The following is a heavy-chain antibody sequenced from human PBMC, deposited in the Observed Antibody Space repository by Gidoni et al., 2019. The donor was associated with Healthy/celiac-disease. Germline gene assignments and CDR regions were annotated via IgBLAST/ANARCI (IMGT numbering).Heavy chain of an antibody. D-gene: IGHD3-10*01. CDR1: GFTFSSYA. CDR3: AKDYYGSGSPFDY. V-gene: IGHV3-23*01. Sequence: EVQLLESGGGLVQPGGSLRLSCAASGFTFSSYAMSWVPQAPGKGLEWVSDISGSGGSTYYADSVKGRFTISRDNSKNTLYLQMNSLRVEDTALYYCAKDYYGSGSPFDYWGQGVLVTVSS. J-gene: IGHJ4*02. CDR2: ISGSGGST.